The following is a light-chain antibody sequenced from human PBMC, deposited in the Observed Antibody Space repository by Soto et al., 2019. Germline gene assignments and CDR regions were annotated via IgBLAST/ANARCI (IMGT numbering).Light chain of an antibody. J-gene: IGLJ2*01. V-gene: IGLV3-21*04. CDR2: YDS. CDR3: PVWDSSSDLVV. Sequence: SYELTQPPSVSVAPGKTARITCGGNNIGSKSVHWYQQKPGQAPVLVIYYDSDRPSGIPERFSGSNSGNTATLTIGRVEAGDKADNNCPVWDSSSDLVVFGGGT. CDR1: NIGSKS.